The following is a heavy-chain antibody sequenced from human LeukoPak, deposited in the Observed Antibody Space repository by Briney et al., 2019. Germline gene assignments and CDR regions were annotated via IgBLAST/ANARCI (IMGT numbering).Heavy chain of an antibody. CDR2: ISYDGSDQ. CDR3: ARDFLPYYSESRGAPLGFEF. CDR1: GFIFSSNG. Sequence: GGSLRLSFEAPGFIFSSNGMHWVRQAPGKGLEWVAMISYDGSDQFYADSVKGRLTISRDNFKNKMYLQMTTLREDGTAVFYCARDFLPYYSESRGAPLGFEFWGQGTLVIVSS. D-gene: IGHD2-21*01. V-gene: IGHV3-33*05. J-gene: IGHJ4*02.